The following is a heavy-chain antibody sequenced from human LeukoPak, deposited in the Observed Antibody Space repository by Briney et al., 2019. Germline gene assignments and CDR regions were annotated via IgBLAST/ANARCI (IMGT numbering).Heavy chain of an antibody. CDR1: GFTFSSYG. D-gene: IGHD2-2*01. V-gene: IGHV3-30*02. CDR2: IRYDGSNK. J-gene: IGHJ4*02. Sequence: GGSLRLSCAASGFTFSSYGMHWVRQAPGKGLEWVAFIRYDGSNKYYAGSVKGRFTISRDNSRDTLYLQMNSLRAEDTAVYYCAKELGAVGYCSSTSCYPFDYWGQGTLVTVSS. CDR3: AKELGAVGYCSSTSCYPFDY.